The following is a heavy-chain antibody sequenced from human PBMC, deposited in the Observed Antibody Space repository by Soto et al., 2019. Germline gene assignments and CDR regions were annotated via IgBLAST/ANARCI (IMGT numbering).Heavy chain of an antibody. CDR1: GYTFTSHG. CDR2: ISAYNGNT. V-gene: IGHV1-18*01. J-gene: IGHJ5*02. D-gene: IGHD3-22*01. Sequence: APVKVSCKASGYTFTSHGISWVRQAPGQGLEWMGWISAYNGNTNYAQKLQGRVTMTTDTSTSTAYMELRSLRSDDTAVYYCARAFAHYYDSSGYPNPPSGPWGQGTLVTVSS. CDR3: ARAFAHYYDSSGYPNPPSGP.